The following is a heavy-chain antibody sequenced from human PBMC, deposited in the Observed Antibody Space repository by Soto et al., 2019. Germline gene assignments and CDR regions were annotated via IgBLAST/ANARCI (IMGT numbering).Heavy chain of an antibody. CDR3: ARDFVVGGPTINYYYGMDV. V-gene: IGHV3-66*01. J-gene: IGHJ6*02. Sequence: ETLSLTCAVSGGSISSSNWWSWVRQAPGKGLEWISIIYSAGNTYYADSVKGRFTISRDNSKNTLYLQMNSLGAEDTAVYYCARDFVVGGPTINYYYGMDVWGQGTTVTVSS. D-gene: IGHD1-26*01. CDR1: GGSISSSNW. CDR2: IYSAGNT.